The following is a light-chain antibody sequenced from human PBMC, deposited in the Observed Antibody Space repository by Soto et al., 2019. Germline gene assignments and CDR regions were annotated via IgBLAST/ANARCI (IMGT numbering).Light chain of an antibody. Sequence: QAVVTQEPSLTVSPGGTVTLTCGSNTGAVTSGHYPYWFQQKPGQAPRTLIYDTRNKHSWTPARFSGSLLGGKAALTLSGAQPEDEAVYYCLVSLSGARVFGGGTKLTVL. V-gene: IGLV7-46*01. J-gene: IGLJ2*01. CDR3: LVSLSGARV. CDR2: DTR. CDR1: TGAVTSGHY.